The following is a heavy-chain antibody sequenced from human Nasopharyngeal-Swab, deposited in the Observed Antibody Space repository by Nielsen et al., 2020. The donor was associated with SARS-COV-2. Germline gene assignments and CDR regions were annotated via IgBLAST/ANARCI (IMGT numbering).Heavy chain of an antibody. V-gene: IGHV4-31*02. J-gene: IGHJ3*02. CDR3: ARETIPYDSSGFDAFDI. Sequence: RQAPGKGLEWIGYIYYSGSTYYNPSLKSRVTISVDTSMNQFSLKLSSVTAADTAVYYCARETIPYDSSGFDAFDIWGQGTMVTVSS. D-gene: IGHD3-22*01. CDR2: IYYSGST.